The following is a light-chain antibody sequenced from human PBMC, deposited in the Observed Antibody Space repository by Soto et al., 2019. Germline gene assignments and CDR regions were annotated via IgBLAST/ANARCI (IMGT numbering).Light chain of an antibody. CDR2: GAS. V-gene: IGKV3-15*01. CDR3: QQYNNSPQT. J-gene: IGKJ1*01. Sequence: EIMMKQTPATLPVSQGERATLSCRASQSVSSNLAWYQQKPGQAPRLLVYGASTRATGIPARFSGSGSGTEFTLTISSLQSEDFAVYYCQQYNNSPQTFGQGTMVDI. CDR1: QSVSSN.